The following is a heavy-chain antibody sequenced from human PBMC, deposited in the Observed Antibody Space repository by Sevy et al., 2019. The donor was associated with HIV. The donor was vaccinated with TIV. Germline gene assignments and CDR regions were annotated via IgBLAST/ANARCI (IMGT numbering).Heavy chain of an antibody. V-gene: IGHV3-30*18. CDR2: ISYDGSNK. CDR1: GFTFSSYG. D-gene: IGHD5-12*01. CDR3: AKELRGSGYLFDY. J-gene: IGHJ4*02. Sequence: GGSLRLSCAASGFTFSSYGMHWVRQAPGKGLEWVAVISYDGSNKYYADSVKGRFTISRDNSKNTPYLQMNSLRAEDTAVYYCAKELRGSGYLFDYWGQGTLVTVSS.